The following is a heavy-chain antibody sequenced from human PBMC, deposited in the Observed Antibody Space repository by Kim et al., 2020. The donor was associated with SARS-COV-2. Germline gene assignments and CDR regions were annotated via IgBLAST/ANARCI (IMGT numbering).Heavy chain of an antibody. D-gene: IGHD1-26*01. CDR1: GYSISSGYY. J-gene: IGHJ3*02. CDR2: IYHSGST. CDR3: ARDGGSYLLDAFDI. Sequence: SETLSLTCTVSGYSISSGYYWGWIRQPPGKGLEWIGSIYHSGSTYYNPSLKSRVTISVDTSKNQFSLKLSSVTAADTAVYYCARDGGSYLLDAFDIWGQGTMVTVSS. V-gene: IGHV4-38-2*02.